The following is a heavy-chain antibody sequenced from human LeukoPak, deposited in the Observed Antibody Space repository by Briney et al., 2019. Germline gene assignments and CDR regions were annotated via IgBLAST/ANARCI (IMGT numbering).Heavy chain of an antibody. CDR2: ISSSSSYI. J-gene: IGHJ4*02. CDR3: ARARRNYYFDY. V-gene: IGHV3-21*01. CDR1: GFTFNDAW. Sequence: GGSLRLSCAASGFTFNDAWMSWVRQAPGKGLEWVSSISSSSSYIYYADSVKGRFTISRDNAKNSLYLQMNSLRAEDTAVYYCARARRNYYFDYWGQGTLVTVSS. D-gene: IGHD5-24*01.